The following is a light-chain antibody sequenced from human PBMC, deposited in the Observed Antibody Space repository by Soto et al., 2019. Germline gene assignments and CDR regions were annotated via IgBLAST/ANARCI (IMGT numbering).Light chain of an antibody. CDR1: QTVSTY. CDR3: QQTYTTPRT. Sequence: DTQMTQSPSSLSASVGDRISITCQASQTVSTYLNWYQQKPGKAPTLLISATSTLQSGVPSRFSGSGSGTEFTLTITSLQPEDFAPYYCQQTYTTPRTFGQGTKVAIK. V-gene: IGKV1-39*01. J-gene: IGKJ1*01. CDR2: ATS.